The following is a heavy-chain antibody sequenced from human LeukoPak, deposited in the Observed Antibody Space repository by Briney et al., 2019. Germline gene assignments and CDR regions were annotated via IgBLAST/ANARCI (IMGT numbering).Heavy chain of an antibody. J-gene: IGHJ4*02. Sequence: GGSLRLSCAASGFTFSSYAMSWVRQAPGKGLEWVSAISGSGGSTYYADSVKGRFTISRDNSKNTLYLQMNSLRAEDTAVYSCAKGDYDFWSGPLDYWGQGTLVTVSS. D-gene: IGHD3-3*01. CDR3: AKGDYDFWSGPLDY. CDR1: GFTFSSYA. CDR2: ISGSGGST. V-gene: IGHV3-23*01.